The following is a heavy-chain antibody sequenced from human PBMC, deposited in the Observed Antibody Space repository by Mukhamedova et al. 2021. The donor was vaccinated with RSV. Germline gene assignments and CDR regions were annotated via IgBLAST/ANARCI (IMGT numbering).Heavy chain of an antibody. CDR2: INHSGST. D-gene: IGHD3-22*01. Sequence: SWIRQPPGKGLEWIGEINHSGSTNYNPSLKSRVTISVGTSKNQFSLKLTSVTAADTAVYYCARGYDSSEGAFDIWGQGTTVTVSS. J-gene: IGHJ3*02. V-gene: IGHV4-34*01. CDR3: ARGYDSSEGAFDI.